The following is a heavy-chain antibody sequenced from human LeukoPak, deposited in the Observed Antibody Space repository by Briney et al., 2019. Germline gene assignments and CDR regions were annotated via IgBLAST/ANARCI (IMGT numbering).Heavy chain of an antibody. CDR1: GYTFTGYY. D-gene: IGHD6-19*01. Sequence: ASVKVSCKASGYTFTGYYMHWVRQAPGQGLEWMGWINPNSGGTNYAQKFQGRVTMTRDTSTSTAYMELRSLRSDDTAVYYCARDPSNTSGRYIYFDSWSQGTLVTVSS. J-gene: IGHJ4*02. V-gene: IGHV1-2*02. CDR2: INPNSGGT. CDR3: ARDPSNTSGRYIYFDS.